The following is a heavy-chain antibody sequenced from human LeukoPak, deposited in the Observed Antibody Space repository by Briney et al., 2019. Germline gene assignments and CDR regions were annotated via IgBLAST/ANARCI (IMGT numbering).Heavy chain of an antibody. CDR1: GAIFTIYW. J-gene: IGHJ4*02. V-gene: IGHV5-51*01. Sequence: GESLQISAQGSGAIFTIYWIGWLRPVPGKGMEWMGIIYPGDSDTRYSPSFHRQVTISADKSISTAYLQWSSLKASDTAMYYCARSIVTWTSMQEGFDYWGQGTLVTVSS. CDR3: ARSIVTWTSMQEGFDY. D-gene: IGHD2/OR15-2a*01. CDR2: IYPGDSDT.